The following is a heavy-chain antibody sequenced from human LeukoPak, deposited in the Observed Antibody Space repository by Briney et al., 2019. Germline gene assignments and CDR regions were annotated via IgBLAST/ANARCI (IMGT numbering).Heavy chain of an antibody. CDR2: IKQDGSEK. V-gene: IGHV3-7*01. D-gene: IGHD6-19*01. Sequence: GGSLRLSCAASGFTLSSYAMSWVRPAPGRGLEWVANIKQDGSEKYYVDSVKGRFTISRDNAKNSLYLQMNSLRAEDTAVYYCARDGWVAVPAYYYYMDVWGKGTTVTVSS. CDR3: ARDGWVAVPAYYYYMDV. J-gene: IGHJ6*03. CDR1: GFTLSSYA.